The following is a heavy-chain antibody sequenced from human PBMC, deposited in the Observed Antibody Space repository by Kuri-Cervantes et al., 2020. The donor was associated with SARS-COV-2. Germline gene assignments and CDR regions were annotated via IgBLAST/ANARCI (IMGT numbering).Heavy chain of an antibody. CDR1: GFTFSSYS. CDR3: AKDDGGSFGLFDN. Sequence: GGSLRLSCADSGFTFSSYSMNWVRQAPGKGLEWVAFVRSDGSNKHYTDSVKGRFTISRDNSKNTLYLQMNSLRPEDTAVYYCAKDDGGSFGLFDNWGQGILVTVSS. J-gene: IGHJ4*02. V-gene: IGHV3-30*02. D-gene: IGHD1-26*01. CDR2: VRSDGSNK.